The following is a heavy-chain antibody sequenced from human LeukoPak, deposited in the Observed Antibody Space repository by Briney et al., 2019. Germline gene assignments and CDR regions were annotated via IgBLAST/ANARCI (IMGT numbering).Heavy chain of an antibody. V-gene: IGHV4-4*02. J-gene: IGHJ4*02. Sequence: PSGTLSLTCAVSGGSMSRTKWWSWVRQPPGKGLEWIGDIYHSGSTNYNPSLKSRITISVDKSKNQVSLNLSSVTAADTAVYYCARGYSSSWNYFDYWGQGTLVTVSS. CDR3: ARGYSSSWNYFDY. D-gene: IGHD6-13*01. CDR1: GGSMSRTKW. CDR2: IYHSGST.